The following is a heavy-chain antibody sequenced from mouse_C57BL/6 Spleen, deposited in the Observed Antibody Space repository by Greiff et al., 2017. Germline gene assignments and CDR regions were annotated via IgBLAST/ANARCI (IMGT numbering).Heavy chain of an antibody. CDR1: GYTFTSYW. CDR3: ARSYCSLYALDY. J-gene: IGHJ4*01. V-gene: IGHV1-61*01. Sequence: QVQLQQPGAELVRPGSSVKLSCKASGYTFTSYWMDWVKQRPGQGLEWIGNIYPSDSETHYNQKFKDKATLPVDKSTSTSYMQLSRLTSDSSTVYYCARSYCSLYALDYWGQGTSVTVSS. D-gene: IGHD2-12*01. CDR2: IYPSDSET.